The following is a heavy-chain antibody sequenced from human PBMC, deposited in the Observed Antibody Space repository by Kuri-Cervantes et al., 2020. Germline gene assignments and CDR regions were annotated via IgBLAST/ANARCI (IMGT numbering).Heavy chain of an antibody. CDR3: VRARWAGSFAWADY. D-gene: IGHD3-10*01. CDR1: GFTFTTYD. J-gene: IGHJ4*02. Sequence: ASVKVSCKASGFTFTTYDMQWVRQATGQGLEGMGWMNPYSGNTGYAQKFQGRVTITSDSSISTAYMDMNSLRAEDAAVYYCVRARWAGSFAWADYWGQGTLVTVSS. V-gene: IGHV1-8*03. CDR2: MNPYSGNT.